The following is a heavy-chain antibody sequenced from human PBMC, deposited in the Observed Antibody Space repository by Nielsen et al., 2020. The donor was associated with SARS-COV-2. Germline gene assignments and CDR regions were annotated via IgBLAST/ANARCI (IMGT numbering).Heavy chain of an antibody. Sequence: GESLKISCAASGLTFSTYSIMWVRQAPGKGLEWVSHISASGSYKYYADSVKGRFTISRDNAKNSVYLQMNSLRAEDTAVYYCARDGVVGSTNTFDVWGQGTVVIVSS. CDR1: GLTFSTYS. CDR2: ISASGSYK. CDR3: ARDGVVGSTNTFDV. V-gene: IGHV3-21*01. J-gene: IGHJ3*01. D-gene: IGHD1-26*01.